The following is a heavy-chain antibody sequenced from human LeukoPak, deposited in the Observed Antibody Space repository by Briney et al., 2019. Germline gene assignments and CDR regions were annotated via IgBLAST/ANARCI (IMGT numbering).Heavy chain of an antibody. V-gene: IGHV3-15*01. CDR1: GFTFSNAW. Sequence: PGGSLRLSCAASGFTFSNAWMSWVRQAPGKGLEWVGRIKSKTDGGTTDYAAPVKGRFTISRDDSKNTLYLQMNSLKTEDTAVYYCTTGAAYYYGSGSSESHFDYWGQGTLVTVSS. J-gene: IGHJ4*02. CDR3: TTGAAYYYGSGSSESHFDY. D-gene: IGHD3-10*01. CDR2: IKSKTDGGTT.